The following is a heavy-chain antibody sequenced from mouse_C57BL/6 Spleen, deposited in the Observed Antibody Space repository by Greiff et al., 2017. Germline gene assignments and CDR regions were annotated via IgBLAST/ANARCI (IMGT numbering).Heavy chain of an antibody. CDR3: GRTGTGGYAMDY. CDR2: IYPVSGET. J-gene: IGHJ4*01. Sequence: QVHVKQSGAELASPGASVTLSCKASGYTFTDDIMNWVKKRPGQGLEWIGRIYPVSGETNYNQKFMGKATFSVDRSSSTVYMVLNSLTSEDPAVYYCGRTGTGGYAMDYWGQGTSVTVSS. V-gene: IGHV1-11*01. CDR1: GYTFTDDI. D-gene: IGHD4-1*01.